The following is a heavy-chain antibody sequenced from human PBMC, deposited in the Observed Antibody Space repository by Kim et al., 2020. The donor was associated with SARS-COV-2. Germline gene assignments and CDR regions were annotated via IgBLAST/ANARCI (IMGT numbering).Heavy chain of an antibody. Sequence: SETLSLTCAVYGGSFSGYYWSWIRQSPGKGLEWIGEIDHSAKTKHNPSLKSRVSLSVDTSKNQFSLKLSSLTAADTGVYYCSRRPASFDWWGQGTPVSVS. J-gene: IGHJ4*02. CDR3: SRRPASFDW. V-gene: IGHV4-34*01. CDR2: IDHSAKT. CDR1: GGSFSGYY.